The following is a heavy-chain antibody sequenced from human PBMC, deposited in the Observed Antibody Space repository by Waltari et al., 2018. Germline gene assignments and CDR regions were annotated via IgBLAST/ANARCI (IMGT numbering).Heavy chain of an antibody. CDR2: IYSGGSST. D-gene: IGHD4-17*01. V-gene: IGHV3-23*03. CDR1: GFTFSSYA. CDR3: AKEGDIVLGPHDYGDYYFDY. Sequence: EVQLLESGGGLVQPGGSLRLSCAASGFTFSSYAMSWVRQAPGKGLEWVSVIYSGGSSTYYADSVKVRFTISRDNSKNTLYLQMNSLRAEDTAVYYCAKEGDIVLGPHDYGDYYFDYWGQGTLVTVSS. J-gene: IGHJ4*02.